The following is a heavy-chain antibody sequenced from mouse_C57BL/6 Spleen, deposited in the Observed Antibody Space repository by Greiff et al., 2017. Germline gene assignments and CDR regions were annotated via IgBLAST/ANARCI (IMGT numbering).Heavy chain of an antibody. D-gene: IGHD1-1*01. J-gene: IGHJ4*01. CDR2: ISDGGSYT. Sequence: EVKLMESGGGLVKPGGSLKLSCAASGFTFSSYAMSWVRQTPEKRLEWVATISDGGSYTYYPDNVKGRFTISRDNAKNNLYLQMSHLKSEDTAMYYCARDVLLYYAMDYRGQGTSVTVSS. CDR3: ARDVLLYYAMDY. CDR1: GFTFSSYA. V-gene: IGHV5-4*01.